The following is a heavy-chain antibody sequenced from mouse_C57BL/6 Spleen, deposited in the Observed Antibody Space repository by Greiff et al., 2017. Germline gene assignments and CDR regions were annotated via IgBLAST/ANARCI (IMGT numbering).Heavy chain of an antibody. CDR3: ARDRLGRYYFDY. CDR1: GYTFTSYW. Sequence: QVQLQQPGAELVKPGASVKLSCKASGYTFTSYWMQWVKQRPGQGLEWIGEIDPSDCYTNYNQKFKGKATLTVYTSSSTAYMQLSSLTSENSAVYYCARDRLGRYYFDYWGQGTTLTVSS. D-gene: IGHD4-1*01. J-gene: IGHJ2*01. CDR2: IDPSDCYT. V-gene: IGHV1-50*01.